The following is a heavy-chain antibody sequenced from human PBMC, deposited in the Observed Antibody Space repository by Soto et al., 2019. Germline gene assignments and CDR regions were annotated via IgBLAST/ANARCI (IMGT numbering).Heavy chain of an antibody. V-gene: IGHV3-30-3*01. CDR1: GFTFSSYA. CDR2: ISYDGSNK. D-gene: IGHD3-10*01. Sequence: PGGSLRLSCAASGFTFSSYAMHRVRQAPGKGLEWVAVISYDGSNKYYADSVKGRFTISRDNSKNTLYLQMNSLRAEDTAVYYCAREQDTMVRGVIEGPGMDVWGQGTTVTVSS. CDR3: AREQDTMVRGVIEGPGMDV. J-gene: IGHJ6*02.